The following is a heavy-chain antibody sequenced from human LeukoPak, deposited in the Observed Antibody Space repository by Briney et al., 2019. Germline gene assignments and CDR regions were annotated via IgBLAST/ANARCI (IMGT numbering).Heavy chain of an antibody. J-gene: IGHJ4*02. CDR1: GGTFSSYA. CDR2: IIPIFGTA. D-gene: IGHD2-2*01. V-gene: IGHV1-69*05. Sequence: SVKVSCKASGGTFSSYAISWVRQAPGQGLEWMGGIIPIFGTANYAQKFQGRVTITTDESTSTAYMELSSLRSEDTAVYYCASSGGCSSTSCPKALFGWGQGTLVTVFS. CDR3: ASSGGCSSTSCPKALFG.